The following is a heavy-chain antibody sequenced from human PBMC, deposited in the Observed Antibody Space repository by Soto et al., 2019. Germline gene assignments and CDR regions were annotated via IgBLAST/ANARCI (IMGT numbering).Heavy chain of an antibody. CDR1: GDSISSEAYS. CDR3: DRGGSYLNWFDP. J-gene: IGHJ5*02. Sequence: SETLSLTCTVSGDSISSEAYSWSWIRQPPGKGLEWIGCIYHGGSTYYSPSLKGRVTMSVDRSKNQFSLNLSSVAAADTAVYYCDRGGSYLNWFDPWGQGALVTVS. D-gene: IGHD3-16*01. V-gene: IGHV4-30-2*01. CDR2: IYHGGST.